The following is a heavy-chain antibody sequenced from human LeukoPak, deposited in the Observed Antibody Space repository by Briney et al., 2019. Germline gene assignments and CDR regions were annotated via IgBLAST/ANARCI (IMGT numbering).Heavy chain of an antibody. J-gene: IGHJ5*02. D-gene: IGHD6-13*01. Sequence: SETLSLTCAVYGGSLSGYYWTWIRQPPGKGLEWIGYIYYSGSTNYNPSLKSRVTISVDTSKNQFSLRLTSVTAADTAVYYCARAPRQQLVTGWFDPWGQGTLVTVSS. CDR2: IYYSGST. CDR3: ARAPRQQLVTGWFDP. V-gene: IGHV4-59*01. CDR1: GGSLSGYY.